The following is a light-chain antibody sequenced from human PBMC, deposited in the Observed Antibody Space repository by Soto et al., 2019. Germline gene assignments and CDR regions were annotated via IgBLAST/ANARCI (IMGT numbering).Light chain of an antibody. Sequence: DIVLTQSPGTLSLSPGERATLSCRASQSVSDNYLAWYQQKPGQSPRLLIYGSSDRATGIPDRFSSSGSGTYFSLTIRRVEPEDFAVHYCQQYGGSPPYTFGQGTKLEIK. V-gene: IGKV3-20*01. CDR2: GSS. CDR1: QSVSDNY. CDR3: QQYGGSPPYT. J-gene: IGKJ2*01.